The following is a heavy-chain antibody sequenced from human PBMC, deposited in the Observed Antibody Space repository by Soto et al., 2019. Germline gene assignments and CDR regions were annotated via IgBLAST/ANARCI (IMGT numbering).Heavy chain of an antibody. D-gene: IGHD2-21*02. CDR2: IYWDDDK. V-gene: IGHV2-5*02. Sequence: GSGPXLVNPTQTLTMTCTFSAFSLSTGGVGVGWIRQPPGKALEWLALIYWDDDKRYSPSLRSRLTITKDTSKNQVVLTMTNMDPVGTATYYCIQSRCGGDCLQSYASYYYYGMDVWGQGTTVTVSS. J-gene: IGHJ6*02. CDR3: IQSRCGGDCLQSYASYYYYGMDV. CDR1: AFSLSTGGVG.